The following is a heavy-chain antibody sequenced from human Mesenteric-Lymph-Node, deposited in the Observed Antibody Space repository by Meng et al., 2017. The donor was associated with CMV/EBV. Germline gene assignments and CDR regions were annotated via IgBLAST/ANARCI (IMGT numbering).Heavy chain of an antibody. CDR3: AKDQGAIFGVVPYDS. D-gene: IGHD3-3*01. V-gene: IGHV3-23*01. CDR2: ITGGGGNT. Sequence: GVIFGNYAMSWVRQAPGKGLEFVSGITGGGGNTYYEDSVRGRFTVSRDNSKNMLFLQMDSLRAEDTALYYCAKDQGAIFGVVPYDSWGQGTLVTVSS. CDR1: GVIFGNYA. J-gene: IGHJ4*02.